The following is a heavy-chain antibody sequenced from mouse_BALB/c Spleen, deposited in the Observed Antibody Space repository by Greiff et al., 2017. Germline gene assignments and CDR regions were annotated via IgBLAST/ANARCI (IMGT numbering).Heavy chain of an antibody. Sequence: AQLQQSGAELVKPGASVKLSCTASGFNIKDTYMHWVKQRPEQGLEWIGRIDPANGNTKYDPKFQGKATITADTSSNTAYLQLSSLTSEDTAVYYCARDGNYPAWFAYWGQGTLVTVSA. CDR2: IDPANGNT. CDR1: GFNIKDTY. D-gene: IGHD2-1*01. J-gene: IGHJ3*01. CDR3: ARDGNYPAWFAY. V-gene: IGHV14-3*02.